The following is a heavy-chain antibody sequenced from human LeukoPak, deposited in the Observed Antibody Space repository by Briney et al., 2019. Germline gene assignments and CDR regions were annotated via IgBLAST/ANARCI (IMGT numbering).Heavy chain of an antibody. CDR2: IYYSGST. J-gene: IGHJ4*02. D-gene: IGHD6-13*01. CDR3: ARTGIAAAWDFDY. CDR1: GGSISSSSYY. V-gene: IGHV4-39*07. Sequence: PSETLSLTCTVSGGSISSSSYYWGWIRQPPGKGLEWIGSIYYSGSTNYNPFLKSRVTISVDTSKNQFSLKLSSVTAADTAVYYCARTGIAAAWDFDYWGQGTLVTVSS.